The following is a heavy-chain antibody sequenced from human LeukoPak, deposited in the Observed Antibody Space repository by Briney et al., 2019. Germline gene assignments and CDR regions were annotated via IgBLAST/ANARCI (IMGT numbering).Heavy chain of an antibody. J-gene: IGHJ3*02. CDR1: GFTFDDYA. CDR3: ASGDTMIVVPLDAFDI. D-gene: IGHD3-22*01. V-gene: IGHV3-43*02. Sequence: PGGSLRLSCAASGFTFDDYAMHWVRQAPGKGLEWVSLISGDGGSTYYADSVKGRFTISRDNSKNSLYLQMNSLRTEDTALYYCASGDTMIVVPLDAFDIWGQGTMVTVSS. CDR2: ISGDGGST.